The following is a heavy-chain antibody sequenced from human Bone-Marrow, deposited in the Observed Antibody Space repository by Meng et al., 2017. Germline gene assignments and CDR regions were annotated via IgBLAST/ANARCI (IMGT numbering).Heavy chain of an antibody. D-gene: IGHD6-13*01. Sequence: SETLSLTCTVSGGSISSSEYYWGWIRQPPGKGLEWVGSIYYSGSTYYNPSLKSRVTISVDTSKNQFSLKLSSVTAADTAVYYCARGLDEQLVLPVLFDYWGQGTLVTVSS. CDR2: IYYSGST. J-gene: IGHJ4*02. CDR1: GGSISSSEYY. V-gene: IGHV4-39*07. CDR3: ARGLDEQLVLPVLFDY.